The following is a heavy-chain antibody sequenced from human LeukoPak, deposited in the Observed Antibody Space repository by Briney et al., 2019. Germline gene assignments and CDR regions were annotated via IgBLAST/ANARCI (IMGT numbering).Heavy chain of an antibody. D-gene: IGHD1-26*01. Sequence: PGGSLRLPCAASGFTFSSYEMNWVRQAPGKGLEWVSYISSSGSTIYYADSVKGRFTISRDNSKNTLYLQMNSLRAEDTAVYYCASTVSGGYYHYYYYYMDVWGKGTTVTVSS. CDR2: ISSSGSTI. V-gene: IGHV3-48*03. J-gene: IGHJ6*03. CDR1: GFTFSSYE. CDR3: ASTVSGGYYHYYYYYMDV.